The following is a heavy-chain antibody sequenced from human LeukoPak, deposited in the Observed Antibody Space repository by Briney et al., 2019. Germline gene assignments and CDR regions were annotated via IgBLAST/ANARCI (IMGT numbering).Heavy chain of an antibody. CDR3: AREGLRFLEWLLFAPGRRYYYYMDV. D-gene: IGHD3-3*01. J-gene: IGHJ6*03. Sequence: SQTLSLTCAISGDSVSSNSAAWNWIRQSPSRGLEWLGRTYYRSKWYNDYAVSVKSRITINPDTSKNQFSLQLNSVTPEDTAVYYCAREGLRFLEWLLFAPGRRYYYYMDVWGKGTTVTVSS. CDR1: GDSVSSNSAA. CDR2: TYYRSKWYN. V-gene: IGHV6-1*01.